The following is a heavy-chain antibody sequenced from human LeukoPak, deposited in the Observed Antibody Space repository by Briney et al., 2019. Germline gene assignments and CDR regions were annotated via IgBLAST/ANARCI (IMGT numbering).Heavy chain of an antibody. D-gene: IGHD6-13*01. CDR2: ISWNNGYI. Sequence: GGSLRLSCAASGFSFDDYAMHWVRQAPGKGLEWVSGISWNNGYIDYVDSVKGRFTISRDSAKSSLYLQMNNLRAEDTALYYCAKDMRGYSRVFDYWGQGTLVTVSS. V-gene: IGHV3-9*01. CDR3: AKDMRGYSRVFDY. J-gene: IGHJ4*02. CDR1: GFSFDDYA.